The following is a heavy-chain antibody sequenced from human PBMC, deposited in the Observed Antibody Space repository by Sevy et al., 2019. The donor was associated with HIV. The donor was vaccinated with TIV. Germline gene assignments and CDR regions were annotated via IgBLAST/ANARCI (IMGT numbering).Heavy chain of an antibody. CDR2: IGRSSSHI. D-gene: IGHD3-22*01. CDR1: GFTFSSYL. V-gene: IGHV3-21*06. Sequence: GGCLRLSCETSGFTFSSYLINWVRQSPGKGLEWVASIGRSSSHIYYADSVKGRFTISRDNGKNSRYLQMTSLRVDDTAIYYCARDKEGHGNGYFDYWGQGALVTVSS. CDR3: ARDKEGHGNGYFDY. J-gene: IGHJ4*02.